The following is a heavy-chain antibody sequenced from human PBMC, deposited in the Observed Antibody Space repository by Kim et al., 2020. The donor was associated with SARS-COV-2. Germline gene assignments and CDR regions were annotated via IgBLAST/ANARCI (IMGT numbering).Heavy chain of an antibody. Sequence: ASVKVSCKASGYTFTGYYMHWVRQAPGQGLEWMGWINPNSGGTNYAQKFQGRVTMTRDTSISTAYMELSRLRSDDTAVYYCARQYYDSSGYYYYWFDPWGQGTLVTVSS. CDR3: ARQYYDSSGYYYYWFDP. J-gene: IGHJ5*02. CDR1: GYTFTGYY. D-gene: IGHD3-22*01. V-gene: IGHV1-2*02. CDR2: INPNSGGT.